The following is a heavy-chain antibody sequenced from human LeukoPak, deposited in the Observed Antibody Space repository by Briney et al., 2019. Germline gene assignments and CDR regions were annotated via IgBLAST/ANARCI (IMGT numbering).Heavy chain of an antibody. CDR2: LSGSGGST. CDR3: AKIKWQQLVQLRLDY. J-gene: IGHJ4*02. D-gene: IGHD6-13*01. V-gene: IGHV3-23*01. CDR1: GFTFSSNA. Sequence: GGSLRLYCAAPGFTFSSNAMSWVRQAPGKGLEWVSALSGSGGSTYYADSVKGRITISRDNSKNTLYLQMNSLKDEDTAVYYCAKIKWQQLVQLRLDYWGQGALVIVSS.